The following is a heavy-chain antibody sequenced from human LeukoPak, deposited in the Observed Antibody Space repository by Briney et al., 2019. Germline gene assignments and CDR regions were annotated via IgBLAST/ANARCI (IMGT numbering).Heavy chain of an antibody. J-gene: IGHJ5*02. Sequence: GESLRISCKGSGYSFTSYWISWVRQMPGKGLEWMGRIDPRDSYTNYNPSFQGHVTISADKSISTAYLQWSSLKASDTAIYYCAREAASTINWFDPWGQGTLVTVSS. D-gene: IGHD6-13*01. CDR2: IDPRDSYT. CDR3: AREAASTINWFDP. CDR1: GYSFTSYW. V-gene: IGHV5-10-1*01.